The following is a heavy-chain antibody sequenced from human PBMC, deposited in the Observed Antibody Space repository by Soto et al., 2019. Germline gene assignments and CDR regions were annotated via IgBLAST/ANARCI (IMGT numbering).Heavy chain of an antibody. CDR1: GFTFSSYA. J-gene: IGHJ6*02. D-gene: IGHD1-26*01. V-gene: IGHV3-30-3*01. Sequence: GGSLRLSCAASGFTFSSYAMHWVRQAPGKGLEWVAVISYDGSNKYYADSVKGRFTISRDNSKNTLYLQMNSLRAEDTAVYYCARDAAGATEYGMDVWGQGTTVTVSS. CDR3: ARDAAGATEYGMDV. CDR2: ISYDGSNK.